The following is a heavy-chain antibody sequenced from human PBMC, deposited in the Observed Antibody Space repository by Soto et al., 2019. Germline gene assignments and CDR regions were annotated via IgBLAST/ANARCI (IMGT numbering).Heavy chain of an antibody. V-gene: IGHV3-23*01. CDR3: AXDEAAYYDSSGYSDY. CDR1: GFTFSSYA. J-gene: IGHJ4*02. Sequence: HPGGSLRLSCAASGFTFSSYAMSWVRQAPRKGLEWVSAISGSGFSTYYADSVKGRFTISRDNSKNTLYLQMSSLRAEDTAVYYCAXDEAAYYDSSGYSDYWGQGTLVTVSS. D-gene: IGHD3-22*01. CDR2: ISGSGFST.